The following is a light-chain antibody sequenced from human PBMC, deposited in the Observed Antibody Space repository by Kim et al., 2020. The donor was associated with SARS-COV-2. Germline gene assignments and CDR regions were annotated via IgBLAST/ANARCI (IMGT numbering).Light chain of an antibody. V-gene: IGKV1-16*02. CDR2: AES. Sequence: AAVAEKGTITCRGRQDISNYLAWLQQKPGKDTKSLIYAESSLQSGGPSKFSGSGSGTDFTLIISSLQPEDFATYYCQQYNSYPLTFGGGTKVDIK. CDR1: QDISNY. J-gene: IGKJ4*01. CDR3: QQYNSYPLT.